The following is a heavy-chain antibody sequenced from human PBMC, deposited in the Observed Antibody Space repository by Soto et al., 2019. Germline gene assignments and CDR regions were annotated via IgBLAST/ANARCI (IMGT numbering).Heavy chain of an antibody. CDR1: GFTFSSYA. CDR2: IRVGGGTK. CDR3: AADVVPAAMGGFDS. Sequence: VQLLESGGGSVQPGGSLRLSCAASGFTFSSYAMSWVRLPPGKGLEWVSVIRVGGGTKYYADSVKGRFSISRDDSKNTVYLQMNSLRAEDTAIYYCAADVVPAAMGGFDSWGQGTLVTASS. D-gene: IGHD2-2*01. V-gene: IGHV3-23*01. J-gene: IGHJ4*02.